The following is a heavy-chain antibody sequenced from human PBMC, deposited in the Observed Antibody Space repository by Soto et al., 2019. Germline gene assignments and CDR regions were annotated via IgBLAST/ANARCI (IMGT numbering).Heavy chain of an antibody. CDR3: ARETYYNILTGYSH. V-gene: IGHV1-18*01. J-gene: IGHJ4*02. CDR1: GYTFTSYG. CDR2: ISAYNGNT. D-gene: IGHD3-9*01. Sequence: ASVKVSCKASGYTFTSYGISWVRQAPGQGLEWMGWISAYNGNTNYAQKLQGRVTMTTDTSTSTAYMELRSLRSDDTAVYYCARETYYNILTGYSHWGQGTLVTVSS.